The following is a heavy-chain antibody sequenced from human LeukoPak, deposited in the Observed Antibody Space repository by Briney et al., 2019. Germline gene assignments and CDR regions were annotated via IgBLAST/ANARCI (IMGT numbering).Heavy chain of an antibody. Sequence: GGSLRLSCAASGFTFSSYAMHWVRQAPGKGLEWVAVISYDGSNKYYADSVKGRFTISRDNSKNTLYLQMNSLRAEDTAVYYCARDPSWNIAAPNWFDPWGQRTLVTVSS. D-gene: IGHD6-13*01. CDR2: ISYDGSNK. J-gene: IGHJ5*02. CDR3: ARDPSWNIAAPNWFDP. V-gene: IGHV3-30*04. CDR1: GFTFSSYA.